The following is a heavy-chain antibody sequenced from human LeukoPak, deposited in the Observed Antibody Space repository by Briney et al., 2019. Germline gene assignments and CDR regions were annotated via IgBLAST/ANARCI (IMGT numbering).Heavy chain of an antibody. CDR3: AKVLRYFAWPISGGDAFDI. Sequence: GGSLRLSCAASGFTFSSYAMSWVRQAPGKGLEWVSAISGSGGSTYYADCVKGRFTISRDNSKNTLYLQMNSLRAEDTAVYYCAKVLRYFAWPISGGDAFDIWGQGTMVTVSS. J-gene: IGHJ3*02. CDR1: GFTFSSYA. V-gene: IGHV3-23*01. CDR2: ISGSGGST. D-gene: IGHD3-9*01.